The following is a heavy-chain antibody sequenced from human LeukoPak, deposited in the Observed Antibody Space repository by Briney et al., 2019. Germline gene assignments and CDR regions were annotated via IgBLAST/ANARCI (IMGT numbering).Heavy chain of an antibody. V-gene: IGHV4-34*01. CDR3: ARGPTPNDIVVVPAAISSLDV. CDR1: GGSFSGYY. J-gene: IGHJ6*02. D-gene: IGHD2-2*01. CDR2: INHSGST. Sequence: SETLSLTCAVYGGSFSGYYWSWIRLPPGKGLEWIGEINHSGSTNYNPSLKSRVTISVDTSKNQFSLKLSSVTAADTAVYYCARGPTPNDIVVVPAAISSLDVWGQGTTVTVSS.